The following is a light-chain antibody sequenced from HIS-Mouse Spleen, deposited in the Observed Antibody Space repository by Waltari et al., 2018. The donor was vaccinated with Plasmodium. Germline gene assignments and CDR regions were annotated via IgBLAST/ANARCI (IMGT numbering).Light chain of an antibody. CDR1: ALPTKY. Sequence: SYALTQPHSVSVSLGQMARITCSGEALPTKYAYWYQQKPGQFPVLVIYKDSGRPSGTPERCSGSSSGTIVTLTISGVQAEDEADYYCLSADSSGTYPYVFGTGTKVTVL. V-gene: IGLV3-16*01. CDR3: LSADSSGTYPYV. CDR2: KDS. J-gene: IGLJ1*01.